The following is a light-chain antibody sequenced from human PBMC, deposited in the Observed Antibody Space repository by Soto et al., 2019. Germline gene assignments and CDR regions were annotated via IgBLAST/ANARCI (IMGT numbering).Light chain of an antibody. Sequence: EIVLTQSPGTLSLSPGERATLSCRASQSVRSNYLAWYQQKPGQAPSLLIYGASTRATGIPDRFSGSGSGTGFTLTITRLEPEDFAVYYCHQYGNSPGTFGQGTKLEIK. J-gene: IGKJ2*01. CDR1: QSVRSNY. CDR2: GAS. CDR3: HQYGNSPGT. V-gene: IGKV3-20*01.